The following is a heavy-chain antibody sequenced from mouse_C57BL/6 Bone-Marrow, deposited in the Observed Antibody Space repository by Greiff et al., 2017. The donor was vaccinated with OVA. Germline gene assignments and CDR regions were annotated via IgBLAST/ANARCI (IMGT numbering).Heavy chain of an antibody. CDR2: IYPGDGDT. Sequence: VKLQESGPELVKPGASVKISCKASGYAFSSSWMNWVKQRPGKGLEWIGRIYPGDGDTNYNGKFKGKATLTADKSSSTAYMQLSSLTSEDSAVYFCASYALAYWGQGTLVTVSA. CDR3: ASYALAY. J-gene: IGHJ3*01. V-gene: IGHV1-82*01. CDR1: GYAFSSSW. D-gene: IGHD1-1*01.